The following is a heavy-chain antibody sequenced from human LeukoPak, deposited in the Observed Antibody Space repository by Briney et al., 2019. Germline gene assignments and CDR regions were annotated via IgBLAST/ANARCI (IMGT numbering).Heavy chain of an antibody. V-gene: IGHV3-30*18. D-gene: IGHD3-16*01. CDR3: AKGLARLGFDP. Sequence: GGSLRLSCAASGFTFSSYGMHWVRQAPGKGLEWVAVISYDGSNKYYADSVKGRFTIFRDNSKNTLYLQMNSLRAEDTAVYYCAKGLARLGFDPWGQGTLVTVSS. J-gene: IGHJ5*02. CDR1: GFTFSSYG. CDR2: ISYDGSNK.